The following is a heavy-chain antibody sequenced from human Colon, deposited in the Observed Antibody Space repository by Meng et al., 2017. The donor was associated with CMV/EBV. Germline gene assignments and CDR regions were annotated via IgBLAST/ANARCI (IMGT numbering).Heavy chain of an antibody. CDR1: GFSLSTSGVG. CDR3: AHRRDIVVVPAAIRMNWFDP. V-gene: IGHV2-5*01. D-gene: IGHD2-2*01. CDR2: IYWNDDK. J-gene: IGHJ5*02. Sequence: SGTTLVKPTQTLTLTCTFSGFSLSTSGVGVGWIRQPPGKALEWLALIYWNDDKRYSPSLKSRLTITKDTSKDQVVLTMTNMDPVDTATYYCAHRRDIVVVPAAIRMNWFDPWGQGTLVTVSS.